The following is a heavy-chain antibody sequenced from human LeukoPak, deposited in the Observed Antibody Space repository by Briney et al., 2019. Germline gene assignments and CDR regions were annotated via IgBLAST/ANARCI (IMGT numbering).Heavy chain of an antibody. J-gene: IGHJ5*02. V-gene: IGHV1-8*01. D-gene: IGHD3-10*01. Sequence: GASVKVSCKASGYTFTSYDINWVRQATGQGLEWMGWMNPNSGNTGYAQKFQGRVTMTRNTSISTAYMELRSLRSEDTAVYYCARMDYYGSGSYHNWFDPWGQGTLVTVSS. CDR2: MNPNSGNT. CDR1: GYTFTSYD. CDR3: ARMDYYGSGSYHNWFDP.